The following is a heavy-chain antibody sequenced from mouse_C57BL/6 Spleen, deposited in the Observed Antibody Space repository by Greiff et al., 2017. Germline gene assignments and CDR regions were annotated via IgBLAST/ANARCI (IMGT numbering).Heavy chain of an antibody. CDR1: GYSFTGYY. D-gene: IGHD1-1*01. Sequence: EVKLQESGPELVKPGASVKISCKASGYSFTGYYMNWVKQSPEKSLEWIGEINPSTGGTTYNQKFKAKATLTVDKSSSTAYMQLKSLTSEDSAVYYCARGDYYGSSHWYFDVWGTGTTVTVSS. V-gene: IGHV1-42*01. CDR3: ARGDYYGSSHWYFDV. CDR2: INPSTGGT. J-gene: IGHJ1*03.